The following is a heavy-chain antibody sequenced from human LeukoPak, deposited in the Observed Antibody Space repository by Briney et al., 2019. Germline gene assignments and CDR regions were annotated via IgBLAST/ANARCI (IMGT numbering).Heavy chain of an antibody. CDR2: IYYSGST. V-gene: IGHV4-31*03. CDR3: ARGCMGWLHRKGWFDP. J-gene: IGHJ5*02. D-gene: IGHD5-24*01. CDR1: GGSISSGGYY. Sequence: SQTLSLTCTVSGGSISSGGYYWSWIRQHPGKGLEWIGYIYYSGSTYYNPSLKSRVTISVDTSKTQFSLKLSSVTAADTAVYYCARGCMGWLHRKGWFDPWGQGTLVTVSS.